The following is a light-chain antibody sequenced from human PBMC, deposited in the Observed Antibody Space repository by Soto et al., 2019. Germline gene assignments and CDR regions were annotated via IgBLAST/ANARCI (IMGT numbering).Light chain of an antibody. Sequence: EIVLTQSPATLSLSPGEIVTLSFSASQSVSNYLAWYQQKPGQAPRLLVSAASNRATGIPARFSGSGSGTDFTLTISSLEPEDFGVFYCQQRFDWPKITFGQGTRLEI. CDR2: AAS. V-gene: IGKV3-11*01. CDR1: QSVSNY. J-gene: IGKJ5*01. CDR3: QQRFDWPKIT.